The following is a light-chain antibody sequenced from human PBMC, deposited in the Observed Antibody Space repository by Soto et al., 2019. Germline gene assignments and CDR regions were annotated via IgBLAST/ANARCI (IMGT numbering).Light chain of an antibody. V-gene: IGLV2-14*03. CDR3: SSYTSTSSVV. Sequence: QSALTQPASMSGSPGQSITISCTGTSSDVGGYNYVSWYQQHPGKAPKLIIYDVSDRPSGVSNRFSGSKSGNTASVTISGLQAEDEAEYYCSSYTSTSSVVFGGGTKLTVL. J-gene: IGLJ2*01. CDR2: DVS. CDR1: SSDVGGYNY.